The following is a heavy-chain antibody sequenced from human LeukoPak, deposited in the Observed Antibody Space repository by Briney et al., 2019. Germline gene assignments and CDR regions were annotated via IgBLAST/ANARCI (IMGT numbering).Heavy chain of an antibody. CDR1: GFTFSDAW. Sequence: GGSLRLSCAASGFTFSDAWMNWVRQAPGMGLEWVGRIKRKGDGGKTDYAAPVQGRFTISRDDSKNMLYLQMNSLKTEDTAVYFCTTDIWTSRALDYWGQGTLVAVSS. V-gene: IGHV3-15*01. J-gene: IGHJ4*02. CDR3: TTDIWTSRALDY. D-gene: IGHD3/OR15-3a*01. CDR2: IKRKGDGGKT.